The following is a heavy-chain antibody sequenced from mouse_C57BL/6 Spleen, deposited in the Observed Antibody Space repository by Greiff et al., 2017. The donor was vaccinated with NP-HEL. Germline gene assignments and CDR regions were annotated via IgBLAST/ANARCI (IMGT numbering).Heavy chain of an antibody. CDR2: IYPGDGDT. CDR1: GYAFSSSW. V-gene: IGHV1-82*01. J-gene: IGHJ2*01. CDR3: ARSSLLHDY. D-gene: IGHD6-5*01. Sequence: VQLQQSGPELVKPGASVKISCKASGYAFSSSWMNWVKQRPGKGLEWIGRIYPGDGDTNYNGKFKGKATLTADKSSSTAYMQLSSLTSEDSAVYFCARSSLLHDYWGQGTTLTVSS.